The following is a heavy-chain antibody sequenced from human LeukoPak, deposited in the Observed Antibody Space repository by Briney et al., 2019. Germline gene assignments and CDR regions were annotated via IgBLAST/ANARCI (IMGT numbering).Heavy chain of an antibody. V-gene: IGHV3-7*01. Sequence: GGSLRLSCVASGFTFSTYWMNWVRQSPGKGLEWVANIKQDGSEKNYVDSVKGRFTISRDNTKNSLYLQMNSLRADDTAVYYCAREVVPAAHWGQGTLVTVSS. J-gene: IGHJ4*02. D-gene: IGHD2-2*01. CDR1: GFTFSTYW. CDR3: AREVVPAAH. CDR2: IKQDGSEK.